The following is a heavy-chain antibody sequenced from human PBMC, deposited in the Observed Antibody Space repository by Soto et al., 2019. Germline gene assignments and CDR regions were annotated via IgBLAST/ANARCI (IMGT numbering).Heavy chain of an antibody. Sequence: SSETLSLTCTVSGGSISSGPYSWGWIRQPPGKGLEWIGTFYYTGSTHYNPSLESRVTISVDTSKNQFSLKLSSVTAADTAVYYWGSLVYISGGYRPGGGEETLFT. D-gene: IGHD2-15*01. V-gene: IGHV4-39*01. J-gene: IGHJ4*02. CDR3: GSLVYISGGYRPG. CDR2: FYYTGST. CDR1: GGSISSGPYS.